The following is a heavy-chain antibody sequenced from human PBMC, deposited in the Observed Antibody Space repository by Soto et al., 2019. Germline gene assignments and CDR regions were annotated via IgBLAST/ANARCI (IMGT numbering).Heavy chain of an antibody. CDR1: GYTFSSYH. CDR2: ISAYKGNT. Sequence: QIQLVQSGAAVKKPGASVKVSCKASGYTFSSYHITWVRQAPGQGLEWMGWISAYKGNTNYAQNLQGRATMTTDPSTSTAYMELRSLRCDVTAVNYCARDLPPVDYWGQGTLVTVSS. CDR3: ARDLPPVDY. J-gene: IGHJ4*02. V-gene: IGHV1-18*01.